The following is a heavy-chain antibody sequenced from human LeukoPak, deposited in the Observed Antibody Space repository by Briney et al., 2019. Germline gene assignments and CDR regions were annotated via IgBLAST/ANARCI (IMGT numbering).Heavy chain of an antibody. D-gene: IGHD4-17*01. V-gene: IGHV1-18*01. CDR2: ISAYNGNT. CDR1: GYTFTSYG. Sequence: AXXKVSCKASGYTFTSYGISWVRQAPGQGLEWMGWISAYNGNTNYAQKLQGRVTMTTDTSTRTDYMEMRSLRSDDTAVYYCATYGDDAFDIWGQGTMVTVSS. CDR3: ATYGDDAFDI. J-gene: IGHJ3*02.